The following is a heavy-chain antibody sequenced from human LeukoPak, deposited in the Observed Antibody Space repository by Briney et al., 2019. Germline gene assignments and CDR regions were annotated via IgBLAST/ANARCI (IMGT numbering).Heavy chain of an antibody. CDR3: AKDPSKYSSSWYVVY. V-gene: IGHV3-23*01. Sequence: PGGSLRLSCAASGFTFSSYAMSWVRQAPGEGLEWVSAISGSGGSTYYADSVKGRFTISRDNSKNTLYLQMNSLRAEDTAVYYCAKDPSKYSSSWYVVYWGQGTLVTVSS. J-gene: IGHJ4*02. CDR2: ISGSGGST. CDR1: GFTFSSYA. D-gene: IGHD6-13*01.